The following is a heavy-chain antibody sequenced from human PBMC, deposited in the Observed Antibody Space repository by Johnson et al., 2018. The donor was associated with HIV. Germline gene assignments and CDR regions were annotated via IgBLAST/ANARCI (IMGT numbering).Heavy chain of an antibody. J-gene: IGHJ3*01. D-gene: IGHD1-26*01. CDR3: AKGGVWEIPLGFGAVDF. CDR1: GFTFSSFC. Sequence: ELPVVEPGGALVKHGGSLRLSCSASGFTFSSFCMTWVRKAPGKGLEWVVNMKEAGSEKYDADSVERRFTISRDNSKNTLFLQMNSRRDEDTALYFCAKGGVWEIPLGFGAVDFWGRGTMVIASS. CDR2: MKEAGSEK. V-gene: IGHV3-7*02.